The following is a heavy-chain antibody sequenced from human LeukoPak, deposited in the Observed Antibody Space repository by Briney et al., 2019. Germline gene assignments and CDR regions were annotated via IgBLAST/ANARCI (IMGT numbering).Heavy chain of an antibody. CDR1: VFTLGNNY. D-gene: IGHD2-8*01. J-gene: IGHJ4*02. CDR2: IFIHVET. V-gene: IGHV3-66*01. Sequence: PGGCLRLSCAASVFTLGNNYMNWVTQAPGKGLEWGPLIFIHVETSYSDSVKGRFTISRDNSKNTLYLQMNGLRVEDTAVYYCARDPPAVSINTYAWGQGTLVTVSS. CDR3: ARDPPAVSINTYA.